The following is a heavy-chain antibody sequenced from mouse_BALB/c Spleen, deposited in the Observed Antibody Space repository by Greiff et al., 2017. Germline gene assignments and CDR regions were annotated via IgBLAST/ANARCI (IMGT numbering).Heavy chain of an antibody. CDR3: ARSGGYRDYFDY. CDR2: ISSGSSTI. Sequence: EVNVVESGGGLVQPGGSRKLSCAASGFTFSSFGMHWVRQAPEKGLEWVAYISSGSSTIYYADTVKGRFTISRDNPKNTLFLQMTSLRSEDTAMYYCARSGGYRDYFDYWGQGTTLTVSS. D-gene: IGHD3-1*01. V-gene: IGHV5-17*02. CDR1: GFTFSSFG. J-gene: IGHJ2*01.